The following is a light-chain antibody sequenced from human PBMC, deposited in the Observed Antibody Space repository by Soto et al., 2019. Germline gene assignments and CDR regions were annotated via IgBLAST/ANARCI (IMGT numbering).Light chain of an antibody. J-gene: IGKJ5*01. CDR2: GAT. Sequence: EIVLTQSRGTLSLSPGERATLSCRASQSVSSSYFAWYQQKPGQTPRLLIFGATSRATGVPDRISGSESGTDFTLTISRLEPEDFAVYYCQQYGSLPTFGQGTRLEI. V-gene: IGKV3-20*01. CDR1: QSVSSSY. CDR3: QQYGSLPT.